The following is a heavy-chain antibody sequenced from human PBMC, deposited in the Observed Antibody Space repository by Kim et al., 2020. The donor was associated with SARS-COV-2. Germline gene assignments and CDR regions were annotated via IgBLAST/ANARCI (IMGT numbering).Heavy chain of an antibody. D-gene: IGHD4-4*01. Sequence: YYNPSLKSRVTISVDRSKNQFSLKLSSVTAADTAVYYCARVYSNYAYFDYWGQGTLVTVSS. J-gene: IGHJ4*02. CDR3: ARVYSNYAYFDY. V-gene: IGHV4-30-2*01.